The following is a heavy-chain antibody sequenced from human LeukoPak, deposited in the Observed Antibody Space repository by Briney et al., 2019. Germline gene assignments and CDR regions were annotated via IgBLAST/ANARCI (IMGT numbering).Heavy chain of an antibody. V-gene: IGHV3-30*02. CDR2: TRFDGSIK. CDR3: AKDSIQGDTALDY. CDR1: GFTFSNYG. D-gene: IGHD5-18*01. J-gene: IGHJ4*02. Sequence: GGSLRLSCAASGFTFSNYGMHWVRQAPAKGLEWVAFTRFDGSIKYYADSVKGRFTISRDNSKNTLYLQMSSLRAEDTAVFYCAKDSIQGDTALDYWGQGTPVTVSS.